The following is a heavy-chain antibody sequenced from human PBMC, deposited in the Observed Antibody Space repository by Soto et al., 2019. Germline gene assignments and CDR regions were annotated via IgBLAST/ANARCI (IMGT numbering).Heavy chain of an antibody. CDR2: IYHSGST. Sequence: PSETLSLTCAVSGGSISSGGYSWSWIRQPPWKGLEWIGYIYHSGSTYYNPSLKSRVTISVDRSKNQFSLKLSSVTAADTAVYYCARRYNWNYDYWGQGXLVTVYS. V-gene: IGHV4-30-2*01. CDR1: GGSISSGGYS. CDR3: ARRYNWNYDY. J-gene: IGHJ4*02. D-gene: IGHD1-20*01.